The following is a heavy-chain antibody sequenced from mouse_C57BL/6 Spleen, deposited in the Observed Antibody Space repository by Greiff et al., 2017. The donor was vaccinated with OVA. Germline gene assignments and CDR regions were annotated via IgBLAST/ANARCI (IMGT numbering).Heavy chain of an antibody. CDR1: GYTFTSYW. J-gene: IGHJ4*01. V-gene: IGHV1-59*01. CDR2: IDPSDSYT. D-gene: IGHD1-1*01. Sequence: QVHVKQPGAELVRPGTSVKLSCKASGYTFTSYWMYWVKQRPGQGLEWIGVIDPSDSYTNYNHKFKGKATLTVDTSSSTAYMQLSSLTSEDSAVYYCARHYGSSYAMGYWGQGTSVTVSS. CDR3: ARHYGSSYAMGY.